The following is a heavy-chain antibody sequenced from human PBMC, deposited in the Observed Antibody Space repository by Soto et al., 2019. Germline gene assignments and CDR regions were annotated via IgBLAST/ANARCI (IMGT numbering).Heavy chain of an antibody. J-gene: IGHJ6*02. Sequence: ASETLSLTCAVYGGSFTGYYWTWIRQPPGKGLEWIGEINHSRSTNYNPSLKSRVTISVDTSKDQFSLKLSSVTAADTAVYYCARVRGVVAAPLDGRYYYGMDVWGQGTTVT. CDR3: ARVRGVVAAPLDGRYYYGMDV. V-gene: IGHV4-34*01. D-gene: IGHD2-15*01. CDR1: GGSFTGYY. CDR2: INHSRST.